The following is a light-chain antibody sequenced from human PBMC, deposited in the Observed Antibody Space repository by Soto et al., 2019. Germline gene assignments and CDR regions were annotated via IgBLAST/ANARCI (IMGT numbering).Light chain of an antibody. Sequence: DIHITKFPSSLSPSVGDRVAITYRASQSISSYLNWYQQKPGKAPKLLIYAESSLQSGVPSRFSGSGSGTDFTLTISSLQPEDFATYYCQQSYSTPLTFGPGTKVDIK. CDR1: QSISSY. V-gene: IGKV1-39*01. J-gene: IGKJ3*01. CDR3: QQSYSTPLT. CDR2: AES.